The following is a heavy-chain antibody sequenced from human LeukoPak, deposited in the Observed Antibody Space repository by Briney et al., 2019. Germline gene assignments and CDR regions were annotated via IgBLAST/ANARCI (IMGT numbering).Heavy chain of an antibody. Sequence: ASETLSLTCTVSGGSISSGDYYWSWIRQPPGKGLEWIGYIYYSGSTYYNPSLKSRVTISVDTSKNQFSLKLSSVTAADTAVYYCARVGDILTGSYYFDYWGQGTLVTVSS. CDR3: ARVGDILTGSYYFDY. V-gene: IGHV4-30-4*02. D-gene: IGHD3-9*01. CDR1: GGSISSGDYY. CDR2: IYYSGST. J-gene: IGHJ4*02.